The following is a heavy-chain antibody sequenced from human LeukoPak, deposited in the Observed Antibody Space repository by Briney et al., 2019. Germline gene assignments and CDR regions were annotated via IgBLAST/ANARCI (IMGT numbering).Heavy chain of an antibody. Sequence: PSETLSLTCTVSGDSISAFYWSWIRQSPGKGPEWIGYISNGGSSGSTNYNPSLKSRVSISADTSKNQFSLRLTSVTAADTAVYYCARFSGGTSRVDYSGQGALVTVSS. J-gene: IGHJ4*02. CDR2: ISNGGSSGST. CDR1: GDSISAFY. CDR3: ARFSGGTSRVDY. V-gene: IGHV4-59*01.